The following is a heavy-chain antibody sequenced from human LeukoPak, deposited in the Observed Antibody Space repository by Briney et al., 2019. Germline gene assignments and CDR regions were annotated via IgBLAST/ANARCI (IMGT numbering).Heavy chain of an antibody. CDR2: INPSGGST. Sequence: GASVKVSCKASGYTFTSYYMHWVRQAHGQGLEWMGLINPSGGSTGYAQKFQGRVTMTRDMSTSTVYMELSSLRSEDTAVYYCARVGITGTARVFDYWGQGTLVTVSS. V-gene: IGHV1-46*01. CDR3: ARVGITGTARVFDY. D-gene: IGHD1-7*01. CDR1: GYTFTSYY. J-gene: IGHJ4*02.